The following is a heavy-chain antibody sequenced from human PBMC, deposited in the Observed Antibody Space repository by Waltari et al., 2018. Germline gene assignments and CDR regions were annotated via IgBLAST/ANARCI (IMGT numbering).Heavy chain of an antibody. CDR2: IYYSGST. D-gene: IGHD5-12*01. J-gene: IGHJ4*02. CDR3: ARGSRDGYNPNFDY. Sequence: QLQLQESGPGLVKPSETLSLTCTVSGGSISSSSYYWGWIRQPPGKGLEWIGSIYYSGSTYYTPSLKSRVTISVDTSKNQFSLKLSSVTAADTAVYYCARGSRDGYNPNFDYWGQGTLVTVSS. CDR1: GGSISSSSYY. V-gene: IGHV4-39*07.